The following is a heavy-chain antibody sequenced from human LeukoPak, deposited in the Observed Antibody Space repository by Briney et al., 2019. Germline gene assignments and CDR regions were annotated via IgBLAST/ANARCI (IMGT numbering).Heavy chain of an antibody. D-gene: IGHD3-10*01. V-gene: IGHV3-49*04. Sequence: GGPLRLSCTASGFTFGDYAMSWVRQAPGKGLEWVGFIRSKAYGGTTEYAASVKGRFTISRDDSKSIAYLQMNSLKTEDTAVYYCTRTYYYGSGSYYNNDFGYFQHWGQGTLVTVSS. J-gene: IGHJ1*01. CDR1: GFTFGDYA. CDR3: TRTYYYGSGSYYNNDFGYFQH. CDR2: IRSKAYGGTT.